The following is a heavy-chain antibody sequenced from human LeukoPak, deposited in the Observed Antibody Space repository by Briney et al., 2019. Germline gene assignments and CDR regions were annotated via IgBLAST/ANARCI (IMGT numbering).Heavy chain of an antibody. CDR2: ISSSSSYI. CDR3: ARVGLAARPDGMGAFDI. V-gene: IGHV3-21*01. J-gene: IGHJ3*02. D-gene: IGHD6-6*01. CDR1: GFTFSSYG. Sequence: NPGGSLLLSCAASGFTFSSYGMHWVRQAPGKGLEWVSSISSSSSYIYYADSVKGRFTISRDNAKNSLYLQMNSLRAEDTAVYYCARVGLAARPDGMGAFDIWGQGTMVTVSS.